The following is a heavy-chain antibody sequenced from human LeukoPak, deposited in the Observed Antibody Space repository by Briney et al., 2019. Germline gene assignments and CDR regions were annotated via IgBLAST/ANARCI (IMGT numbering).Heavy chain of an antibody. CDR1: GFTFSSYA. V-gene: IGHV3-23*01. D-gene: IGHD6-13*01. Sequence: PGGSLRLSCAASGFTFSSYAMSWVRQAPGKGLEWVSTTSGVTTYYADSVKGRFTISRDNSMNTLYLQMDSLRAEDTAVYYCAKARDSAAAGTDYWGQGTLVTVSS. J-gene: IGHJ4*02. CDR3: AKARDSAAAGTDY. CDR2: TSGVTT.